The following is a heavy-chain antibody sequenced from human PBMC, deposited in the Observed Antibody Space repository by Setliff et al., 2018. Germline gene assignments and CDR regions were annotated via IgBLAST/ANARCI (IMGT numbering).Heavy chain of an antibody. D-gene: IGHD1-26*01. Sequence: ASVKVSCKASGYTFTSYGISWVRQAPGQGLEWMGGIIPNLGRVKYAQRFQDRATITAEESTTTAYMELISLRSDDTAVYYCAINVHTAGGADFWGQGTLVTVSS. CDR1: GYTFTSYG. J-gene: IGHJ4*02. CDR3: AINVHTAGGADF. CDR2: IIPNLGRV. V-gene: IGHV1-69*10.